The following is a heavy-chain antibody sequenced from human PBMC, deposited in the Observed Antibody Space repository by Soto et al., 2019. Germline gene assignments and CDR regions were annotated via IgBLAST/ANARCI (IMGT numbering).Heavy chain of an antibody. CDR3: AREGGPPGLVSYYFDY. CDR1: GFTFSSYS. Sequence: EVQLVESGGGLVQPGGSLRLSCAASGFTFSSYSMNWVRQAPGKGLEWVSYISSSSSTIYYADSVKGRFTISRDNAKNSLYLQMNSLRDEDTAVYYCAREGGPPGLVSYYFDYWGQGTLVTVSS. D-gene: IGHD3-10*01. J-gene: IGHJ4*02. V-gene: IGHV3-48*02. CDR2: ISSSSSTI.